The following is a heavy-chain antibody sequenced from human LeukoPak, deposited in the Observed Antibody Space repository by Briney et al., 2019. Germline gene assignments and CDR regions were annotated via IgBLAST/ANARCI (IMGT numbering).Heavy chain of an antibody. D-gene: IGHD2-2*01. CDR3: ARGGLGNCSSTSCPPYYYGMDV. Sequence: PGGSLRLSCAASGFTFSSYAMSWVRQAPGKGLEWVSAISGSGGSTYYADSVKGRFTISRDNSKNTLYLQMNSLRAEDTAVYYCARGGLGNCSSTSCPPYYYGMDVWGQGTTVTVSS. CDR1: GFTFSSYA. J-gene: IGHJ6*02. CDR2: ISGSGGST. V-gene: IGHV3-23*01.